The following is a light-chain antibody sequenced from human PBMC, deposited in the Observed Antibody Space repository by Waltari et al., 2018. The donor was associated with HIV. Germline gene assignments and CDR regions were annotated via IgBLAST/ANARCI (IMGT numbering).Light chain of an antibody. CDR3: QQRRNWPLT. Sequence: ELVLTQSPATLSLSPGERATLSCTPSENINNYLAWYQQKPGQPPRLVLYDASNRAPGVPDRFSGGGSETHFALTISSLEPEDFAVYYCQQRRNWPLTFGGGTKVEMK. V-gene: IGKV3-11*01. J-gene: IGKJ4*01. CDR2: DAS. CDR1: ENINNY.